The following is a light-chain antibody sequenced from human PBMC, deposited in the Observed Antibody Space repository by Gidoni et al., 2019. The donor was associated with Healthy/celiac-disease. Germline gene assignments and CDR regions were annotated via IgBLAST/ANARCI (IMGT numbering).Light chain of an antibody. V-gene: IGKV1-39*01. CDR2: AAS. CDR3: QQSYSTPPMYT. CDR1: QIISSY. J-gene: IGKJ2*01. Sequence: IQMTHSPSSLSASVGDRVTSTCRASQIISSYLNWYQQKPGKAPKLLIYAASSLQSGVPSRLSGSGSGTDFTLNISSLQHEDFATYYCQQSYSTPPMYTFGQGTKLEIK.